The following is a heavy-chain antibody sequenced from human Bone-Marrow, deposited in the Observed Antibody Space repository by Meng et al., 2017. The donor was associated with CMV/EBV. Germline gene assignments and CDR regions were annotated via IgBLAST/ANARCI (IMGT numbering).Heavy chain of an antibody. CDR1: GFTFSSYG. V-gene: IGHV3-30*02. Sequence: GESLMISCAASGFTFSSYGMHWVRQAPGKGLEWVAVLWYDGSNKYYADSVKGRFTNFRDNSKNTLYLQMDSLRAEDTAVYHCAKGARLVPYFDYWGQGTLVTVSS. D-gene: IGHD6-19*01. CDR2: LWYDGSNK. J-gene: IGHJ4*02. CDR3: AKGARLVPYFDY.